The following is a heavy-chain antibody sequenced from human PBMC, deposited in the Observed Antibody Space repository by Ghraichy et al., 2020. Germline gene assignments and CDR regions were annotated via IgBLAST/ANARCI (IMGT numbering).Heavy chain of an antibody. CDR3: ARLFRPRYSSSPSLHDAFDI. V-gene: IGHV4-34*01. D-gene: IGHD6-6*01. J-gene: IGHJ3*02. Sequence: SETLSLTCAVYGGSFSGYYWSWIRQPPGKGLEWIGEINHSGSTNYNPSLKSRVTISVDTSKNQFFLKLSSVTAADTAVYYCARLFRPRYSSSPSLHDAFDIWGQGTMVTVSS. CDR1: GGSFSGYY. CDR2: INHSGST.